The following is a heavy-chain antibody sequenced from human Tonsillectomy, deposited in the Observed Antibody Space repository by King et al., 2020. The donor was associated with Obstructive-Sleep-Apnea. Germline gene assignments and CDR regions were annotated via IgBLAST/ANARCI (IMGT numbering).Heavy chain of an antibody. CDR3: AKEKPAATYYYYYGMDV. V-gene: IGHV3-30*18. CDR2: ISYDGSNK. J-gene: IGHJ6*02. D-gene: IGHD2-2*01. Sequence: VQLVESGGGVVQPGRSLRLSCAASGFTFSSYGMHWVRQAPGKGLEWVAVISYDGSNKYYADSVKGRFTISRDNSKNTLYLQMNSLRAEDTAVYYCAKEKPAATYYYYYGMDVWGQGTTVTVSS. CDR1: GFTFSSYG.